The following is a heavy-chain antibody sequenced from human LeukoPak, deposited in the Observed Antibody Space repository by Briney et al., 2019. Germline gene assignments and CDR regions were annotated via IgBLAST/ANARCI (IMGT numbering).Heavy chain of an antibody. D-gene: IGHD1-14*01. V-gene: IGHV3-53*01. CDR2: IYSGGNT. Sequence: GGSLRLSCAVSGFSVSSNYMTWVRQAPGKGLEWVSVIYSGGNTYYADSVKGRFTISRDNSKNTLYLQMDSLRAEDTALYYCAKYCGAANHFDYWGQGILVTVSS. CDR3: AKYCGAANHFDY. J-gene: IGHJ4*02. CDR1: GFSVSSNY.